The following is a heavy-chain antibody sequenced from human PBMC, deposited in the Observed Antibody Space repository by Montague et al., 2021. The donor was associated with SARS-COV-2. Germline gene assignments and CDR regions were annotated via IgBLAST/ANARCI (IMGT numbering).Heavy chain of an antibody. CDR3: APLGFDSRSYYTPHNWFDP. Sequence: PALVKPTQTLTLTCTFSGISLSTSGVGVAWIRQPPGKAPEWLALIYWDDDERYSPSMRSRLTITKDTSENQVVLRMTNMDPMDTATYYCAPLGFDSRSYYTPHNWFDPWGQGILVTVSS. CDR1: GISLSTSGVG. CDR2: IYWDDDE. D-gene: IGHD3-10*01. J-gene: IGHJ5*02. V-gene: IGHV2-5*02.